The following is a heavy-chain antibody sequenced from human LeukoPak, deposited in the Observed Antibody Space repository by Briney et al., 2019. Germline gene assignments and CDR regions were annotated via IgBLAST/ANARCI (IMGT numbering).Heavy chain of an antibody. CDR3: ARGDLNCSSTSCYLGWFDP. J-gene: IGHJ5*02. CDR1: GGSISNYY. Sequence: SETLSLTCTVSGGSISNYYWSWIRQHPGKGLEWIGYIYYSGSTYYNPSLKSRVTISVDTSKNQFSLKLSSVTAADTAVYYCARGDLNCSSTSCYLGWFDPWGQGTLVTVSS. V-gene: IGHV4-59*12. D-gene: IGHD2-2*01. CDR2: IYYSGST.